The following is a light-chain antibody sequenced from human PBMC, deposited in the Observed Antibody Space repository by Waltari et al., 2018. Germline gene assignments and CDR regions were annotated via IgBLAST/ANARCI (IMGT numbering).Light chain of an antibody. J-gene: IGKJ2*01. CDR1: QSVANNY. CDR3: QQYVSSPYT. Sequence: EIVLTQSPGTLPLSPGERGTLSCRARQSVANNYLAWYQERPGQAPRLLIYGASTRATGIPDRFTGSGSGTDFTLTLSRLEPADFAVYFWQQYVSSPYTFGQGTKLEIK. CDR2: GAS. V-gene: IGKV3-20*01.